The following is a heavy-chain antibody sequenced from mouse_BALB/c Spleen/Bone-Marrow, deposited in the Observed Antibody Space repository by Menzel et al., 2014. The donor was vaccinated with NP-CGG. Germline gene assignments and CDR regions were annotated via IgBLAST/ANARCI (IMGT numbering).Heavy chain of an antibody. J-gene: IGHJ2*01. Sequence: EVKLGESGGGLVKPGGSLKLSCSASGFTFSRSIMSWVRQTPEKRLEWVATISTGGTYTYYPDSVKGRFTISRDNAKNTLYLQMSSLKSVDTAMYYCSRGYGSCFDYWGQGTPLTVSS. CDR3: SRGYGSCFDY. V-gene: IGHV5-6-4*01. CDR2: ISTGGTYT. CDR1: GFTFSRSI. D-gene: IGHD1-1*02.